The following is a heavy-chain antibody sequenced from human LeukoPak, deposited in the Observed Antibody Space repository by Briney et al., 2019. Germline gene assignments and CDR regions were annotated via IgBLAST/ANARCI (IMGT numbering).Heavy chain of an antibody. CDR3: ARLFSVTTVVIFDY. Sequence: SETLSLTCTVSGGSISRSDYYWGWIRQPPGKGLEWIGSIYYSGRTYYNPSLKSRVTMSVDTSKSQFSLKLTSVTAADTAMYYCARLFSVTTVVIFDYWGQGTLVTVSS. D-gene: IGHD4-23*01. CDR1: GGSISRSDYY. J-gene: IGHJ4*02. V-gene: IGHV4-39*07. CDR2: IYYSGRT.